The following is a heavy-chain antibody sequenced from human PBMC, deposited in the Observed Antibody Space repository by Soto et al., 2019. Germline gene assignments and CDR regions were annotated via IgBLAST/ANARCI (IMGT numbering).Heavy chain of an antibody. V-gene: IGHV4-39*01. Sequence: SETLSLTCTVSGGSISSSSYYWGWIRQPPGKGLEWIGSIYYSGSTYYNPSLKSRVTISVDTSKNQFSLKLSSVTAADTAVYYCARGSAQTNFIAARRGAFDIWGQGTMVTVSS. J-gene: IGHJ3*02. CDR1: GGSISSSSYY. CDR2: IYYSGST. CDR3: ARGSAQTNFIAARRGAFDI. D-gene: IGHD6-6*01.